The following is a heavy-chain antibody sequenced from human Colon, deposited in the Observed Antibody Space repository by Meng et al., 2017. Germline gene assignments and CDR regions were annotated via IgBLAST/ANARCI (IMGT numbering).Heavy chain of an antibody. CDR2: ITPSNGDT. J-gene: IGHJ4*02. V-gene: IGHV1-46*01. Sequence: QVQLWQAGAEVKQTGASVKVSCMESGYTLTNHQMHWVRQAPGQGPEWMGIITPSNGDTGYAQKFQGRVSMTRDTSTSTVYMELSGLTSEDTAMYYCAREGAASARFFDKWGQGTLVTVSS. CDR1: GYTLTNHQ. CDR3: AREGAASARFFDK. D-gene: IGHD6-6*01.